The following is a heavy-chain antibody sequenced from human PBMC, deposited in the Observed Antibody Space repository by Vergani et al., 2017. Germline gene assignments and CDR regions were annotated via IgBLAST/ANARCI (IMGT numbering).Heavy chain of an antibody. CDR1: GGSISSYY. J-gene: IGHJ6*03. CDR2: IYYSGST. D-gene: IGHD1-26*01. V-gene: IGHV4-59*01. Sequence: QVQLQESGPGLVKPSETLSLTCTVSGGSISSYYWSWIRQPPGKGLEWIGYIYYSGSTNYNPSLKSRVTISVDTSKNQFSLKLSSVTAADTAVYYCASEGGFGLGELLGVLDTGGKG. CDR3: ASEGGFGLGELLGVLDT.